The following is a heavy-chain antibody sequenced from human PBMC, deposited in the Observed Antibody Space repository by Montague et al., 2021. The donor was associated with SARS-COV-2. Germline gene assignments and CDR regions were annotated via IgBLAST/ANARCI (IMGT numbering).Heavy chain of an antibody. CDR2: IFWDDEK. D-gene: IGHD3-16*02. CDR1: GFSLSTGGVG. Sequence: PALVKPTQTLTLTCSSSGFSLSTGGVGVDWIRQSPGKGLEWLGVIFWDDEKRYNPTLKTRLTISKGTSQNQVVITLTDMGPADTATYFCAHQYYDYVWGSYRPDYFDYWGQGTLVTVSS. V-gene: IGHV2-5*02. CDR3: AHQYYDYVWGSYRPDYFDY. J-gene: IGHJ4*02.